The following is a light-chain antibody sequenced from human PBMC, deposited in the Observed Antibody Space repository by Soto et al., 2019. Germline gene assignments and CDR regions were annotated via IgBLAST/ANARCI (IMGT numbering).Light chain of an antibody. CDR1: QSVSSN. J-gene: IGKJ1*01. Sequence: EILMTQSPATLSVSPGERATLSCRASQSVSSNLAWDQQKPGQAPRLLIYGASTRATGIPARFSGSTSGTELTLTISSLQSEDFAVYYCQQYNNWPTWTFGQGTKVEIK. CDR3: QQYNNWPTWT. CDR2: GAS. V-gene: IGKV3-15*01.